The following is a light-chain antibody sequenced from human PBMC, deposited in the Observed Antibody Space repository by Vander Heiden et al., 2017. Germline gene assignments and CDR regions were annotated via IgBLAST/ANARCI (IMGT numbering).Light chain of an antibody. CDR3: KQSLPTPWT. CDR1: HGLLHSNGYNY. CDR2: WAS. J-gene: IGKJ1*01. V-gene: IGKV2-28*01. Sequence: DITMPQSPLSLPVPPGEPASISYRTSHGLLHSNGYNYLDWYLQKPGQSPQLLIYWASNRASGVPDRFSGSGSGTDFTLKISSVEAEDVAVYYCKQSLPTPWTFGQGTKVEIK.